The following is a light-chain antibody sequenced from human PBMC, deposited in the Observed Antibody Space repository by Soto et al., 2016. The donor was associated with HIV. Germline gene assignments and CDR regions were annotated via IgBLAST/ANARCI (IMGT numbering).Light chain of an antibody. CDR3: QSADNSGTWI. V-gene: IGLV3-25*03. J-gene: IGLJ2*01. CDR2: KDT. CDR1: ALPKQF. Sequence: SYELTQPPSVSVSPGQTARITCSGDALPKQFAYWYQQKPGQAPVLVVYKDTERPSGIPERFSGSRSETTVTLTISGVQAEDEADYYCQSADNSGTWIFGGGTKLTVL.